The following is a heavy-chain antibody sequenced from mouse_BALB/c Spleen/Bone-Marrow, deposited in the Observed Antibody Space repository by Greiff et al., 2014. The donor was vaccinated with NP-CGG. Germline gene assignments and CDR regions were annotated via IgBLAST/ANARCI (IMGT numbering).Heavy chain of an antibody. J-gene: IGHJ4*01. Sequence: LKESGPELVKPGASMKISCKASGYSFTGYTMNWVKQSHGKNLEWIGLINPYNGGTSYNQKFKGKATLTVDKSSSTAYMELLSLTSEDSAVYYCARHGYGNDVALDCWGQGTSVTVSS. V-gene: IGHV1-18*01. CDR2: INPYNGGT. CDR1: GYSFTGYT. CDR3: ARHGYGNDVALDC. D-gene: IGHD2-10*02.